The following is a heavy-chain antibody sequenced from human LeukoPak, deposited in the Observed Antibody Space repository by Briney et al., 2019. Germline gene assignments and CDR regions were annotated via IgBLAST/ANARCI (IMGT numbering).Heavy chain of an antibody. CDR2: IYTSGST. Sequence: PSQTLSLTCTVSGGSISSGSYYWSWIRQPAGKGLEWIGHIYTSGSTNYNPSLKSRVTISVDTSKNQFSLKLNSVTAADPAVYYCARAGYGDSDFDYWGQGTLVTVS. J-gene: IGHJ4*02. CDR1: GGSISSGSYY. V-gene: IGHV4-61*09. D-gene: IGHD4-17*01. CDR3: ARAGYGDSDFDY.